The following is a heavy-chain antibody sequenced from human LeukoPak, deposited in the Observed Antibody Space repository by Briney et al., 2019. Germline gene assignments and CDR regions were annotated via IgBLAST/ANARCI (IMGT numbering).Heavy chain of an antibody. CDR2: ISSTRSTI. Sequence: GGSLRLSCAASGFTFSSYSMNWVRQAPGKGLEWVSYISSTRSTIYYADSVKGRFTISRDNAKNSLYLQMNSLRAEDTAVYYCAGDSVAAVTFDYWGQGTLVTVSS. CDR3: AGDSVAAVTFDY. V-gene: IGHV3-48*01. CDR1: GFTFSSYS. D-gene: IGHD4-17*01. J-gene: IGHJ4*02.